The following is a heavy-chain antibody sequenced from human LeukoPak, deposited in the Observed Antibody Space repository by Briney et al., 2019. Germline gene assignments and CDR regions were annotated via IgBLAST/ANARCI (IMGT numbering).Heavy chain of an antibody. J-gene: IGHJ4*02. CDR3: AREDGYNWDY. Sequence: GGSLRLSCAASGFTFSSYSMNWVRQAPGKGLEWVSYISGSSSTIYYADSVKGRFTISRDNAKNSLYLQMNSLRAEDTAVYYCAREDGYNWDYWGQGTLVTVSS. D-gene: IGHD5-24*01. CDR1: GFTFSSYS. V-gene: IGHV3-48*01. CDR2: ISGSSSTI.